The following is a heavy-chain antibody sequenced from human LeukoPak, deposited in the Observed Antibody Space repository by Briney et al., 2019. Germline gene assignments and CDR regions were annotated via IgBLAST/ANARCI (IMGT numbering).Heavy chain of an antibody. Sequence: ASVKVSCKASGGTFSSYAISWVRQALGQGLEWMGRIIPILGIANYAQKFQGRVTITADKSTSTAYMELSSLRSEDTAVYYCATQDYGDYYYWGQGTLVTVSS. CDR2: IIPILGIA. CDR1: GGTFSSYA. V-gene: IGHV1-69*04. J-gene: IGHJ4*02. CDR3: ATQDYGDYYY. D-gene: IGHD4-17*01.